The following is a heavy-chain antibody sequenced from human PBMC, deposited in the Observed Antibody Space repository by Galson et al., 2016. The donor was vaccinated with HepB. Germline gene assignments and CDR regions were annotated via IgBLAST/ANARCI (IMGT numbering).Heavy chain of an antibody. D-gene: IGHD3-22*01. V-gene: IGHV3-11*01. CDR1: GFTFKDYY. CDR2: ISASGFVI. J-gene: IGHJ4*02. Sequence: SLRLSCAASGFTFKDYYMNWIRQAPGKGLEWISYISASGFVILYADSVKGRFTVSRDNAQNSLYLQMNSLRAEDTAVYYCARDPEVGFYYIFDFWGQGTLVTVSS. CDR3: ARDPEVGFYYIFDF.